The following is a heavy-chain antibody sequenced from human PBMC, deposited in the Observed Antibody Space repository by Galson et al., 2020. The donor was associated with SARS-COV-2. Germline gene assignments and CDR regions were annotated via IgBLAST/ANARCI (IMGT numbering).Heavy chain of an antibody. CDR2: ISAYNGNT. Sequence: ASVKVSCKASGYTFTSYGISWVRQAPGQGLEWMGWISAYNGNTNYAQKLQGRVTMTTDTSTSTAYMELRSLRSDDTAVYYCARDIVVVVAANVYYYYYGMDVWGQGTTVTVSS. D-gene: IGHD2-15*01. CDR3: ARDIVVVVAANVYYYYYGMDV. V-gene: IGHV1-18*01. CDR1: GYTFTSYG. J-gene: IGHJ6*02.